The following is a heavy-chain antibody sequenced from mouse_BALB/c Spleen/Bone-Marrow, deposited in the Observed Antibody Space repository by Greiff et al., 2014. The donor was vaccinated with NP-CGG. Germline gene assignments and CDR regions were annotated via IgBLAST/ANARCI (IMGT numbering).Heavy chain of an antibody. CDR1: GFKIKDTY. CDR3: ARYRLGTYFDY. CDR2: IDPANGDT. J-gene: IGHJ2*01. V-gene: IGHV14-3*02. D-gene: IGHD2-14*01. Sequence: DVKLQESGAELVKPGASVKLSCTASGFKIKDTYMHWVRQRPEQGLEWIGRIDPANGDTRYVPKFQGKATITADTSSSTAYLQLSSLTSEDTAVYCCARYRLGTYFDYWGQGTTLTVSS.